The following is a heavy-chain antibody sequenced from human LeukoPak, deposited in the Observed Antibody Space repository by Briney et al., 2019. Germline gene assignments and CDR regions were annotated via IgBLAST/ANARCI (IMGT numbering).Heavy chain of an antibody. Sequence: GGSLRLSCAASGFTFSSYSMNWVRQAPGKGLEWVSSISSSSSYIYYADSVKGRFTISRDNAKNSLYLQMSSLRAEDTAVYYCARDIVVVPAAMWYMDVWGKGTTVTVSS. V-gene: IGHV3-21*01. D-gene: IGHD2-2*01. CDR1: GFTFSSYS. CDR3: ARDIVVVPAAMWYMDV. J-gene: IGHJ6*03. CDR2: ISSSSSYI.